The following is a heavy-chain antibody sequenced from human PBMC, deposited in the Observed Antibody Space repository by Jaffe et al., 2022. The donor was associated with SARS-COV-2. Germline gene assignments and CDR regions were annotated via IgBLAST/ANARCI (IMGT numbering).Heavy chain of an antibody. CDR3: ARDTCSSASCYTYDLDY. Sequence: EVQLVESGGGLVHPGGSLRVSCAASGFTFASHWMSWVRQTPGRGLEWVANVNQDGSEKNYVDSVKGRFTISRDNAKNSLYLQMDSLTAEDTAVYFCARDTCSSASCYTYDLDYWGQGTLVTVSS. D-gene: IGHD2-2*02. J-gene: IGHJ4*02. V-gene: IGHV3-7*03. CDR2: VNQDGSEK. CDR1: GFTFASHW.